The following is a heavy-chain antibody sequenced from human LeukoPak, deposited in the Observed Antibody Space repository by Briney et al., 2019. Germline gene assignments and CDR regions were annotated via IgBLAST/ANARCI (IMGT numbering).Heavy chain of an antibody. CDR2: MNPNSGNT. V-gene: IGHV1-8*03. D-gene: IGHD3-10*01. CDR1: GYIFTNYD. CDR3: ARNYGSGVSDEAGWFDP. J-gene: IGHJ5*02. Sequence: ASVKVSCKASGYIFTNYDINWVRQAAGQGLELMGWMNPNSGNTGYAQKFQGRVTITRNTSISTAYMELSSLRSEDTAVYYCARNYGSGVSDEAGWFDPWGQGTLVTVSS.